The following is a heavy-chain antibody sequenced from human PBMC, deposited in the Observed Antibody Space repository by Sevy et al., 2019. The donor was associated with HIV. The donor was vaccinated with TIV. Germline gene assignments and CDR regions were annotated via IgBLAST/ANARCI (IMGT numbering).Heavy chain of an antibody. D-gene: IGHD6-13*01. CDR3: VRAIAKDGSF. CDR2: INQDGGVT. V-gene: IGHV3-7*01. Sequence: GGSLRLSCVASGFSLNNYWMHWDRQAPGKGLEWVANINQDGGVTYYVDSVRGRFTISRDNGRNLVFLQMNSLRVDDTALYFCVRAIAKDGSFWGQGTLVTVSS. J-gene: IGHJ4*02. CDR1: GFSLNNYW.